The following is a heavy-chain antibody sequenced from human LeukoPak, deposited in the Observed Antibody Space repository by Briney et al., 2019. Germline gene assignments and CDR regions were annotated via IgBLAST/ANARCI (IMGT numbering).Heavy chain of an antibody. CDR1: GGSISTYY. CDR2: IYYSGST. J-gene: IGHJ4*02. CDR3: ARSPVRIAAPGRGFDY. Sequence: KCSETLSLTCNVSGGSISTYYWSWIRQPPGKGPEWIGYIYYSGSTDYNPSLKSRVTISVDTSKSQFSLKLSSVTAADTAVYYCARSPVRIAAPGRGFDYWGQGTLVTVSS. V-gene: IGHV4-59*01. D-gene: IGHD6-13*01.